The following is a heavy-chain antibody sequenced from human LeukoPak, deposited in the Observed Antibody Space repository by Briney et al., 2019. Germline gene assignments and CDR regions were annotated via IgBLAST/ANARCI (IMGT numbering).Heavy chain of an antibody. D-gene: IGHD5-18*01. CDR3: AKDKRGYSLKNFDY. J-gene: IGHJ4*02. CDR2: ISWNSGSI. V-gene: IGHV3-9*01. CDR1: GFTFDDYA. Sequence: HPGGSLRLSCAASGFTFDDYAMHWVRQAPGKGLEWVSGISWNSGSIGYADSVKGRFTISRDNAKNSLYLQMNSLRAEDTALYYCAKDKRGYSLKNFDYWGQGTLVTVSS.